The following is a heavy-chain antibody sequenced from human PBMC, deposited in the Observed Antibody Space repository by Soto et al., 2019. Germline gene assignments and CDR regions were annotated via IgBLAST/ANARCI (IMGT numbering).Heavy chain of an antibody. V-gene: IGHV4-34*01. CDR1: GGSFSGYQ. CDR3: ARGLILCFGELSRRGGYYYYMDV. J-gene: IGHJ6*03. CDR2: INDSGNI. Sequence: QAQLQQWGAGLLKPSETLSLTCAVYGGSFSGYQWTWIRQTPGKGLEWIGEINDSGNINYDPSLKSRVTIFLDTPKKQISLKLSSVTAADTAVYYCARGLILCFGELSRRGGYYYYMDVWGEGTTVIVSS. D-gene: IGHD3-10*01.